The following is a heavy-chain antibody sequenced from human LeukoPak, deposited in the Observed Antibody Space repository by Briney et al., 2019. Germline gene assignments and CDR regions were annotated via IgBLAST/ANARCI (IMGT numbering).Heavy chain of an antibody. CDR3: ARVHEHEDAFDV. J-gene: IGHJ3*01. D-gene: IGHD1/OR15-1a*01. Sequence: SETLSLTCAVYGGSFSGYYWSWIRQPPGKGLEWIGEINHSGSTNYNPSLKSRVTISVDTSKKQFSLKVSSVTAADTAVYYCARVHEHEDAFDVWGQGTMVTVSS. V-gene: IGHV4-34*01. CDR1: GGSFSGYY. CDR2: INHSGST.